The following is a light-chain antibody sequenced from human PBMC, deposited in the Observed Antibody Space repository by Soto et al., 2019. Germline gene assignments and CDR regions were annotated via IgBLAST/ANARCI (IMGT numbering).Light chain of an antibody. CDR1: ERVGSN. V-gene: IGKV3-15*01. CDR2: GAS. Sequence: EIVMTQSPATLSVSPVDRVTLSCRASERVGSNVAWYQHKPGQAPRLLIYGASVRATGIPDRFSGSGSETEFTLTISSLQSEDFAVYYCQQWIRWTFGQGTRLELK. CDR3: QQWIRWT. J-gene: IGKJ1*01.